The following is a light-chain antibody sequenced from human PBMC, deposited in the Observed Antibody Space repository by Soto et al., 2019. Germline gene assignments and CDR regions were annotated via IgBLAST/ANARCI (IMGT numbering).Light chain of an antibody. J-gene: IGLJ1*01. CDR2: EGT. Sequence: QSVLTQPASVSGSPGQSITISCTGTNSDLGSYNLVSWFQQHPGKVPKVMIYEGTKRPSGVSDRFSGSKSGNTASLTIFGLQVEDEAVYYCSSYTTGSTLPWVFGTGTKVTVL. CDR1: NSDLGSYNL. V-gene: IGLV2-14*02. CDR3: SSYTTGSTLPWV.